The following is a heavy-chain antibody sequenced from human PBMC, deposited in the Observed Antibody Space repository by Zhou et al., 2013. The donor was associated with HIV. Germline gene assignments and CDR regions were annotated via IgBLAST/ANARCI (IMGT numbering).Heavy chain of an antibody. V-gene: IGHV1-18*03. CDR1: GYTFTSYG. CDR3: ARNDGDGEFPLGY. J-gene: IGHJ4*02. D-gene: IGHD3-16*01. Sequence: QVQLLQSGAEVKKPGASVKVSCKASGYTFTSYGISWVRQAPGQGLEWMGWISAFNGNINYAQKFQGRLTMTTDTSTTTAYMELRGLRSDDMAMYYCARNDGDGEFPLGYWGQGTLVTVSS. CDR2: ISAFNGNI.